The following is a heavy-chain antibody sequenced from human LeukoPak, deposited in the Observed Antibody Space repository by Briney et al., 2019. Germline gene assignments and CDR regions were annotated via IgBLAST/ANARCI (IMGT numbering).Heavy chain of an antibody. Sequence: PQTLSLTCTVSGGSISSGGYYWSWIRQHPGKGLEWIGYIYYSGSTYYSPSLKSRVTISVDTSKNQFSLKLSSVTAADTAVYYCARGMMPDWFDFWGQGTLVTVSS. CDR3: ARGMMPDWFDF. CDR1: GGSISSGGYY. V-gene: IGHV4-31*03. J-gene: IGHJ5*01. CDR2: IYYSGST. D-gene: IGHD2-2*01.